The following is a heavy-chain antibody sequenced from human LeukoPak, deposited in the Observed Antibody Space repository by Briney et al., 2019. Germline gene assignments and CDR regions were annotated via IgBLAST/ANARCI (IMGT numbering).Heavy chain of an antibody. CDR2: ISSSSSTI. J-gene: IGHJ4*02. Sequence: GGSLRLSCAASGFTFSSYSMNWVRQAPGKGLEWVSYISSSSSTIDYADSVKGRFTISRDNAKNSLYLQMNSLRADDTAIYYCAKDLNRVTLTGMAPGRGIDYWGQGVLVTVSS. CDR3: AKDLNRVTLTGMAPGRGIDY. D-gene: IGHD3-22*01. CDR1: GFTFSSYS. V-gene: IGHV3-48*01.